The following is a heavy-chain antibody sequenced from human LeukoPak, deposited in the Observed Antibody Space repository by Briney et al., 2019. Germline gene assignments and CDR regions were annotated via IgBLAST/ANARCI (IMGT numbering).Heavy chain of an antibody. J-gene: IGHJ4*02. CDR3: ARASVLLWFGELAPPDEDYFDY. V-gene: IGHV4-34*01. D-gene: IGHD3-10*01. CDR1: GGSFSGYY. CDR2: INHSGST. Sequence: PSETLSLTCAVYGGSFSGYYWSWIRQPPGKGLEWIGEINHSGSTNHNPSLKSRVTISVDTSKNQFSLKLSSVTAADTAVYYCARASVLLWFGELAPPDEDYFDYWGQGTLVTVSS.